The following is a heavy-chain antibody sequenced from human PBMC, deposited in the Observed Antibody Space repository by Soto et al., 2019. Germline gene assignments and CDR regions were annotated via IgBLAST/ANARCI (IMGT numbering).Heavy chain of an antibody. Sequence: RGESLKISCNGSGYSFTSYWISWVRQMPGKGLEWMGRIDPSDSYTNYSPSFQGHVTISADKSISTAYLQWSSLKASDTAMYYCARSTGDYLGVPQYYFDYWGQGTLVTVSS. CDR3: ARSTGDYLGVPQYYFDY. CDR1: GYSFTSYW. V-gene: IGHV5-10-1*01. CDR2: IDPSDSYT. D-gene: IGHD4-17*01. J-gene: IGHJ4*02.